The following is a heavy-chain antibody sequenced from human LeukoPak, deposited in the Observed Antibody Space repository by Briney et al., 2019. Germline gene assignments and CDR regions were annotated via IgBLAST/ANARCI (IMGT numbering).Heavy chain of an antibody. CDR2: IKTKTDGDGGTT. CDR1: GFTFSDAW. CDR3: TTNDAFDI. Sequence: GGSLRLSCAASGFTFSDAWMSWVRQAPGKGLEWVGRIKTKTDGDGGTTDYAAPVKGRFTISRDDSKNTLYLQMNSLKTEDTAVYYCTTNDAFDIWGQGTVVTVSS. V-gene: IGHV3-15*01. J-gene: IGHJ3*02.